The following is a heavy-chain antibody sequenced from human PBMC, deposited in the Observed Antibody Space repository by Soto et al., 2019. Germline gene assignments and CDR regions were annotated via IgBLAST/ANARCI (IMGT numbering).Heavy chain of an antibody. V-gene: IGHV4-34*01. CDR2: INHSGST. D-gene: IGHD6-13*01. CDR1: GGSFSGYY. Sequence: SETLSLTCAVYGGSFSGYYWSWIRQPPGKGLEWIGEINHSGSTSYNPSLKSRVTISVDTSKNQFSLKLSSVTAADTAVYYCARDRIAAASYMDVWGKGTTVTVSS. CDR3: ARDRIAAASYMDV. J-gene: IGHJ6*03.